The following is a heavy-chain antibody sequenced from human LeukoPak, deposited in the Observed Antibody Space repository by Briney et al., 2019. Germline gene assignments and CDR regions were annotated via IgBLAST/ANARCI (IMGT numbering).Heavy chain of an antibody. CDR1: GYTLTELS. Sequence: ASVKVSCKVSGYTLTELSMHWVRQAPGKGLEWMGGFDPEDGETIYAQKFQGRVTMTEDTSTDTAYMELSSLRSEDTAVYYCATSTAKTTVVNDAFDIWGQGTMVTVSS. CDR2: FDPEDGET. CDR3: ATSTAKTTVVNDAFDI. V-gene: IGHV1-24*01. J-gene: IGHJ3*02. D-gene: IGHD4-23*01.